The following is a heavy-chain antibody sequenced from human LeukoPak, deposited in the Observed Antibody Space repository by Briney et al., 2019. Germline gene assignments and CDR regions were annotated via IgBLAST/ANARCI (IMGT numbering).Heavy chain of an antibody. Sequence: SETLSLTCTVSGGSISSYYWSWIRQPAGKGLEWIGRIYTSGSTNYNPSLKSRVTMSVDTSKNQFSPKLSSVTAADTAVYYCAAELEVGATSYFDYWGQGTLVTVSS. D-gene: IGHD1-26*01. J-gene: IGHJ4*02. CDR1: GGSISSYY. CDR3: AAELEVGATSYFDY. V-gene: IGHV4-4*07. CDR2: IYTSGST.